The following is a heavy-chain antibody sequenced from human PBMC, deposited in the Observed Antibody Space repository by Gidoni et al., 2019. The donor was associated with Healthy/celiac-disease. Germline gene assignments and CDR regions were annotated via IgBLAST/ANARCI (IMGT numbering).Heavy chain of an antibody. CDR1: GGYISSGGCY. CDR2: IYYSGST. V-gene: IGHV4-31*03. D-gene: IGHD2-2*01. Sequence: QVQLQESGPGLVQPSQTLSLTCTVSGGYISSGGCYWSWIRQPPGKGLEWIGYIYYSGSTYYNPSLKSRVTISVDTSKNQFSLKLSSVTAADTAVYYCARTNIVVVPAARPNYYYYYGMDVWGQGTTVTVSS. J-gene: IGHJ6*02. CDR3: ARTNIVVVPAARPNYYYYYGMDV.